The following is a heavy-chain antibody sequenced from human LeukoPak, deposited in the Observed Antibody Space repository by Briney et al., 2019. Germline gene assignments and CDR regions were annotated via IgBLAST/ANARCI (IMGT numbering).Heavy chain of an antibody. CDR1: GCFISRYF. J-gene: IGHJ4*01. V-gene: IGHV4-4*07. Sequence: SETLSLTFLGTGCFISRYFWRWIGQPAGRGLDWIGRIYTSGSTNYNPSLKSRVTMSLDTSKNQFSLKLSSVTAADTAVYYCARDSRYNWNGGFDYWGQGTLVSVSS. CDR2: IYTSGST. CDR3: ARDSRYNWNGGFDY. D-gene: IGHD1-1*01.